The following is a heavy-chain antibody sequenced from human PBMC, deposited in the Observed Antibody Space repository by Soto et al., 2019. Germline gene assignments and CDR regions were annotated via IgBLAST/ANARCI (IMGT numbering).Heavy chain of an antibody. CDR3: AIFGYCSSTSCYYNWFDP. V-gene: IGHV1-46*01. CDR1: GYTLTSYY. D-gene: IGHD2-2*01. Sequence: ASVKVSCTASGYTLTSYYMHWVRQAPGQGLEWMGIMNPSGGNTSYAQKFQGRVTMTRNTSISTAYMELSSLRSEDTAVYYCAIFGYCSSTSCYYNWFDPWGQGTLVTVSS. J-gene: IGHJ5*02. CDR2: MNPSGGNT.